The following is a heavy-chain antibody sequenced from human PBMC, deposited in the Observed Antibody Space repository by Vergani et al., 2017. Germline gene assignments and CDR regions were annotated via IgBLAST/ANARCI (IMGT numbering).Heavy chain of an antibody. CDR1: GFKFSDHY. CDR3: AKNPSISTTRHYYAMNV. D-gene: IGHD6-6*01. J-gene: IGHJ6*02. V-gene: IGHV3-11*04. CDR2: ISPGASTV. Sequence: LEESGGGSVKPGGSLRLSCAASGFKFSDHYMSWIRQAPGKGLEWVSHISPGASTVPYTDSVTGRFTVSRDNDNNSLTLDMTTLRVEDTAIYYCAKNPSISTTRHYYAMNVWGQGTTVTVSS.